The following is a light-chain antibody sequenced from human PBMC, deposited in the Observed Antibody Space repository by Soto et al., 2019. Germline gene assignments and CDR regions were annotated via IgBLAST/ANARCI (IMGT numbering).Light chain of an antibody. Sequence: EIVLTQSPATLSLSPGERATLSCRASQSVSRYLAWYQQRPGQAPRLLIYDASNRATGIPTRFSGSGSGTDFTLTISSLETEDFVVYYCQQRSNWPLTFGGGTKVEIK. CDR1: QSVSRY. J-gene: IGKJ4*01. CDR2: DAS. CDR3: QQRSNWPLT. V-gene: IGKV3-11*01.